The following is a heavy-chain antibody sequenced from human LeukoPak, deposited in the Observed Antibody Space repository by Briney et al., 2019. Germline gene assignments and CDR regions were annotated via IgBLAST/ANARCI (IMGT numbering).Heavy chain of an antibody. CDR1: GFTFSSYW. CDR2: IKQDGSEK. D-gene: IGHD3-10*01. Sequence: PGGSLRLSCAASGFTFSSYWMSWVRQAPGKGLEWVANIKQDGSEKYYVDSVKGRFTISRDNAKNSLYLQMNSLRAEDAAVYYCAREFIYGSGGGWFDPWGQGTLITVSS. V-gene: IGHV3-7*01. J-gene: IGHJ5*02. CDR3: AREFIYGSGGGWFDP.